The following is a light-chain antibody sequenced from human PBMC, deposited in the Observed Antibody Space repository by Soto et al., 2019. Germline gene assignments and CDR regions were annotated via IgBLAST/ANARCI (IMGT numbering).Light chain of an antibody. J-gene: IGKJ5*01. CDR2: DAS. V-gene: IGKV3-11*01. Sequence: EIVLTQSPATLSLSPGERATLSCRASQSVSSYLAWYQQKPGQAPRLLIYDASNRATGIPARFSGSGSGTDFTLTISSLEPEDFAAYYCHQRSNWPPITFGQGTRLEIK. CDR1: QSVSSY. CDR3: HQRSNWPPIT.